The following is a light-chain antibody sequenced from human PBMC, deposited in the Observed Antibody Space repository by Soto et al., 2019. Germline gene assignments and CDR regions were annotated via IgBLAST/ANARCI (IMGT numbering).Light chain of an antibody. CDR1: QSISSW. Sequence: DIQMTQSPSTLSASVGDRVTITCRASQSISSWMAWYQQKPGKAPKLLIYDASSLESGVPSRFSGSGSGTEFTLTISSLQHDDFATYYCQPYNSYLWTLGKGTKV. J-gene: IGKJ1*01. V-gene: IGKV1-5*01. CDR2: DAS. CDR3: QPYNSYLWT.